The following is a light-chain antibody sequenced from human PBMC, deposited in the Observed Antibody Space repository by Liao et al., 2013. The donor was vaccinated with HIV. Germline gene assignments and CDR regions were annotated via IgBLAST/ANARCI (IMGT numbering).Light chain of an antibody. J-gene: IGLJ2*01. CDR2: DHS. CDR1: DWVDKR. V-gene: IGLV3-1*01. CDR3: QAWDSSTGDVE. Sequence: SYELTQPPSVSVSPGQTANITCSGGDWVDKRASWYQQRPGQSPVLIIYDHSKRPSGIPERFSGSTSGSTATLTISGTQAMDEADYYCQAWDSSTGDVEFGGGTKLTVL.